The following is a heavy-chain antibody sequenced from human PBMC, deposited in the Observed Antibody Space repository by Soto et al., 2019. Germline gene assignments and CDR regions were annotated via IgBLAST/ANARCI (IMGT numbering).Heavy chain of an antibody. J-gene: IGHJ4*02. Sequence: PSETLSLTCAVYGGSFSGYYWSWIRQPPGKGLEWIGEINHSGSTNYNPSLKSRVTISVDTSKNQFSLKLSSVTAADTAVYYCARGSPVDYWGQGTLVTAPQ. CDR1: GGSFSGYY. CDR2: INHSGST. CDR3: ARGSPVDY. V-gene: IGHV4-34*01.